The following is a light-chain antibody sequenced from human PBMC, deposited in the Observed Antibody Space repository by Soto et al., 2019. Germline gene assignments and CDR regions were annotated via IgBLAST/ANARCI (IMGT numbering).Light chain of an antibody. V-gene: IGLV2-23*01. CDR3: CSYAGSRTPYV. Sequence: QSVLTQPASVSGSPGQSITISCTGTSSDVGSYNLVSWYQQHPGKAPKFMIYEGSKRPSGVSNRFSGSKSGNTASLTISGIQAEEEADYYCCSYAGSRTPYVFGTGTKVTVL. CDR1: SSDVGSYNL. CDR2: EGS. J-gene: IGLJ1*01.